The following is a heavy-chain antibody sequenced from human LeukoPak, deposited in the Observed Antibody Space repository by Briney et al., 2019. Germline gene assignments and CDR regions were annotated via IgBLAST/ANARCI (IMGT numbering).Heavy chain of an antibody. Sequence: PGGSLRLSCAASGFTFSSYTMSWVRQAQGLEWVSSISGNGGNTYYADSVKGRFTISRDNSKNTLYLQMNSLRAEDTAVYYCAKVGYYDSSGYVRRPFGYWGQGTLVTVSS. D-gene: IGHD3-22*01. J-gene: IGHJ4*02. V-gene: IGHV3-23*01. CDR1: GFTFSSYT. CDR2: ISGNGGNT. CDR3: AKVGYYDSSGYVRRPFGY.